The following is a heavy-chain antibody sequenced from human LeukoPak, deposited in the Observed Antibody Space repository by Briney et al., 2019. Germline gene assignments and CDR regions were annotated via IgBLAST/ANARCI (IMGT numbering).Heavy chain of an antibody. CDR2: IYYSGST. Sequence: SETLSLSCTVSGGSISSSSYYWAWIRQPPGKGLEWIGSIYYSGSTYYNPSLKSRVTISLDTSKNQFSLKLSSVTAADTAVYFCARDGSIFSLFASSGQGTLVTVSS. J-gene: IGHJ5*02. D-gene: IGHD3-9*01. V-gene: IGHV4-39*07. CDR3: ARDGSIFSLFAS. CDR1: GGSISSSSYY.